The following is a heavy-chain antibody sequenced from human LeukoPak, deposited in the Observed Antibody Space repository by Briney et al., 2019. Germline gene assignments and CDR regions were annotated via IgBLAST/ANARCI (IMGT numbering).Heavy chain of an antibody. CDR1: GFTFSSYA. J-gene: IGHJ4*02. CDR2: ISYDGSNK. CDR3: AKDEYSGYEGYFDY. D-gene: IGHD5-12*01. Sequence: PGGSLRLSCAASGFTFSSYAMHWVRQAPGKGLEWVTVISYDGSNKDYADSVKGRFTISRDTSKNTLYLQMNSLRAEDTAVYYCAKDEYSGYEGYFDYWGQGTLVTVSS. V-gene: IGHV3-30*18.